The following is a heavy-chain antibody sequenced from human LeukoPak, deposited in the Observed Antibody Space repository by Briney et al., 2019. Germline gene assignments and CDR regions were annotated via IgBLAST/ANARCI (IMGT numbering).Heavy chain of an antibody. V-gene: IGHV3-30*18. CDR3: VKGRRGSSYVHYFDS. J-gene: IGHJ4*02. CDR2: ISKNGSNT. Sequence: PGGSLRLSCEVFGLIFETYGMHWVRQAPGKGLEWVGVISKNGSNTYYGDSVKGRFTISRDNSNNTLSLQMNGLTTEDTGVYFCVKGRRGSSYVHYFDSWGQGTLVTVSS. CDR1: GLIFETYG. D-gene: IGHD5-18*01.